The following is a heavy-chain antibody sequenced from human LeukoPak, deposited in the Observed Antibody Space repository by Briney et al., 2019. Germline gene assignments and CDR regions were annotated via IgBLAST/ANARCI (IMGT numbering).Heavy chain of an antibody. CDR1: GYSISSGYY. CDR3: ARSKSSSWYFDY. J-gene: IGHJ4*02. D-gene: IGHD6-13*01. CDR2: IYHSGST. Sequence: SETLSLTCAVSGYSISSGYYWGWFRQPPGKGLEWIGSIYHSGSTYYNPSLMSRVTISVDTSKNQFSLRLSSVTAADTAVYYCARSKSSSWYFDYWGQGTLVPVSS. V-gene: IGHV4-38-2*01.